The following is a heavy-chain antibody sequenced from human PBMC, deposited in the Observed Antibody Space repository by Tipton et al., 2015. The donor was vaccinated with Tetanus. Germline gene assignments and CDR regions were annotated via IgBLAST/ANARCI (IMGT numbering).Heavy chain of an antibody. CDR3: ARDYVWGNVRYYYAMDV. CDR2: INEEGTST. J-gene: IGHJ6*02. CDR1: GFSFNTFW. V-gene: IGHV3-74*01. Sequence: GSLRLSCAASGFSFNTFWMYWVRQVPGKGLEWVSRINEEGTSTVYLDSVKGRFTISRDNARNTLFLQMHSLRAEDTGVYYCARDYVWGNVRYYYAMDVWGQGTTVTVSS. D-gene: IGHD3-16*01.